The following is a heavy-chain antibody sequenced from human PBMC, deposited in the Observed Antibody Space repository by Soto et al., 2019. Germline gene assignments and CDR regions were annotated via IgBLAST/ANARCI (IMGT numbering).Heavy chain of an antibody. D-gene: IGHD2-2*01. CDR2: ISWDSGII. CDR1: GFTFDDYA. V-gene: IGHV3-9*01. J-gene: IGHJ4*02. Sequence: GGSLRLSCVASGFTFDDYAIHWVRQAPGKGLEWVSGISWDSGIIDYADSVKGRFTISRDNAQNSVYLQMNSLRAEDTAFYYCAKDTCTYTSCPGGFDFWGQGALVTVSS. CDR3: AKDTCTYTSCPGGFDF.